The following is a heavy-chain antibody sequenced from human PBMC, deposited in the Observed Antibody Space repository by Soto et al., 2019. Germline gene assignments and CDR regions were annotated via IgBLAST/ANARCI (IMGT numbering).Heavy chain of an antibody. CDR2: ICVGGGTS. V-gene: IGHV3-23*01. CDR3: AQRAGRSRGPFDY. D-gene: IGHD6-19*01. CDR1: GFTFSSYA. Sequence: EVQLLESGGGLVQPGGSLRLSCAASGFTFSSYAMNWVRQAPGKGLEWVSGICVGGGTSYYAGSVKGRFTISRDNPQNTLYLQMNSLRAEDTAVYFCAQRAGRSRGPFDYWGQGTLVTVAS. J-gene: IGHJ4*02.